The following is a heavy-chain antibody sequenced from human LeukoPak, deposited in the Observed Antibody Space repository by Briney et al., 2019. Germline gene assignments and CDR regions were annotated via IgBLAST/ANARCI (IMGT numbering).Heavy chain of an antibody. J-gene: IGHJ5*02. Sequence: ASVKVSCKASGYTFTSYGINWVRQAPGQGLEWMGWISAYNGNTNYAQKLQGRVTMTTDTSTSTAYMELRSLRSDDTAVYYCGSAGGGGNWFDPWGQGTLVTVSS. CDR2: ISAYNGNT. CDR3: GSAGGGGNWFDP. V-gene: IGHV1-18*01. CDR1: GYTFTSYG. D-gene: IGHD3-10*01.